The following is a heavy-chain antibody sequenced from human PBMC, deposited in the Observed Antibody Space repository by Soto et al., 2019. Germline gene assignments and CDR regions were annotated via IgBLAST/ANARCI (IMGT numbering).Heavy chain of an antibody. Sequence: AAVKVSCKASGYTFTSYAMHWVRQAPGQRLEWMGWINAGNGNTKYSQKFQGRVTITRDTSASTAYMELSSLRSEDTAVYYCARLIAARGNYYYYGMDVWGQGTTVTVFS. CDR3: ARLIAARGNYYYYGMDV. CDR1: GYTFTSYA. V-gene: IGHV1-3*01. J-gene: IGHJ6*02. CDR2: INAGNGNT. D-gene: IGHD6-6*01.